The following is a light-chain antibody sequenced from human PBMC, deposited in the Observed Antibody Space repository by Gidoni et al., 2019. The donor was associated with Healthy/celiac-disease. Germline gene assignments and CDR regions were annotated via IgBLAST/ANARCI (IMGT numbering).Light chain of an antibody. CDR1: QSVSSSY. CDR3: QQDYNFV. Sequence: PGERVTLSCRASQSVSSSYLTWYQQKPGQAPRLLIYGASTRATGIPARFSGSGSGTDFTLTISSLQPEDFAVYDCQQDYNFVFGQGTKLEIK. CDR2: GAS. J-gene: IGKJ2*01. V-gene: IGKV3D-7*01.